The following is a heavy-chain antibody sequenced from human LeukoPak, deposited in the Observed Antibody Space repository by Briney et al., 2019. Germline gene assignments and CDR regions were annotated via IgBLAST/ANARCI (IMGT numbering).Heavy chain of an antibody. D-gene: IGHD6-19*01. CDR2: IYYSGST. CDR1: GGSFSSGSYY. Sequence: PAETLSLTCTVSGGSFSSGSYYWSWIRQPPGKGLEWIGYIYYSGSTNYNPSLKTRVTISVDTSKNQFSLKLSSVTAADTAVYYCASRLSSGWYGGHDYWGQGTRVTVSS. J-gene: IGHJ4*02. CDR3: ASRLSSGWYGGHDY. V-gene: IGHV4-61*01.